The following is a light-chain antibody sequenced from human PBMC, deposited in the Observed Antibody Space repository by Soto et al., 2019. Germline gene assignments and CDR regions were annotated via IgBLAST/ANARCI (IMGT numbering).Light chain of an antibody. CDR3: QQYNNWPLT. J-gene: IGKJ4*01. Sequence: EIVMTQSPATLSVYPGERATLSCRASQSVSSNLAWYQQKPGQSPRLLIYGASTRATDIPARFSGSGYGTEFTLTISSLQSEDFAVYYCQQYNNWPLTFGGGTKVEIK. CDR1: QSVSSN. CDR2: GAS. V-gene: IGKV3-15*01.